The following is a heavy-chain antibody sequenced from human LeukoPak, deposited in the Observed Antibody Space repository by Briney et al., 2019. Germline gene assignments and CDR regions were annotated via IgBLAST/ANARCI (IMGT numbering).Heavy chain of an antibody. D-gene: IGHD1-20*01. CDR1: GFTFSSYD. Sequence: GGSLRLSCAASGFTFSSYDMHWVRQATGKGLEWVSAIGTAGDTYYPGSVKGRFTISRENAKNSLYLQMNSLRAGDTAVYYCARGNWNDDPHDAFDIWGQGTMVTVSS. CDR2: IGTAGDT. CDR3: ARGNWNDDPHDAFDI. J-gene: IGHJ3*02. V-gene: IGHV3-13*01.